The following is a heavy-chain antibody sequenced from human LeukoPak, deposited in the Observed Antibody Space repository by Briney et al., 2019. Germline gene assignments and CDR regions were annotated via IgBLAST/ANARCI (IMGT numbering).Heavy chain of an antibody. CDR3: AIDYGDYVTPFDY. V-gene: IGHV3-21*01. CDR1: GFTFSSYS. Sequence: PGGSLRLSCAASGFTFSSYSMNWVRQAPGKGLEWVSSISSSSSYIYYADSVKSRFTISRDNAKNSLYLQMNSLRAEDTAVYYCAIDYGDYVTPFDYWGQGTLVTVSS. D-gene: IGHD4-17*01. CDR2: ISSSSSYI. J-gene: IGHJ4*02.